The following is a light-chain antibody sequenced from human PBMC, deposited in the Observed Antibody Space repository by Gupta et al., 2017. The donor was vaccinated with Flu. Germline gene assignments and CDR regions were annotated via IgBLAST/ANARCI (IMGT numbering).Light chain of an antibody. V-gene: IGLV3-21*02. CDR3: QVWHISSDHLRV. CDR2: DDS. Sequence: SYVLAQPPSVSVAPGQTAKVTCGGDNIGRKSVHWYQQRSGQAPVLVVFDDSERPSGIPERFSGSNSGNTATLTITKVEAGDEADYYCQVWHISSDHLRVFGGGTKLTVL. CDR1: NIGRKS. J-gene: IGLJ2*01.